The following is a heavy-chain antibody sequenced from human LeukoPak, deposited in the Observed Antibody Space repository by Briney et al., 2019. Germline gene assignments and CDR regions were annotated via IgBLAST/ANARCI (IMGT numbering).Heavy chain of an antibody. CDR3: ARCRAIKVGSPGTLKKAKLYYYYMDV. V-gene: IGHV5-51*01. J-gene: IGHJ6*03. CDR2: IYLGDSDT. Sequence: GESLKISCQGSGYTFTNYWIAWVRQMPGKGLEWMGIIYLGDSDTRYSPSFQGQVTIAADKSISTAYLQLSSLKASDTAMYYCARCRAIKVGSPGTLKKAKLYYYYMDVWGKGTTVTISS. CDR1: GYTFTNYW. D-gene: IGHD1-26*01.